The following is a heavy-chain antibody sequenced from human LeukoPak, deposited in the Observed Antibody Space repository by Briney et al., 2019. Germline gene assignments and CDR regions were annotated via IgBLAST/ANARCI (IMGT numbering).Heavy chain of an antibody. CDR1: GFTFSSYA. Sequence: GGSLRLSCTASGFTFSSYAMSWVRQAPGKGLEWVSAISGSGGSTYYADSVKGRFTISRDNSKNTLYLQMNSLRAEDTAVYYCAKTDQYQLLSSFDYWGQGTLVTVSS. CDR2: ISGSGGST. CDR3: AKTDQYQLLSSFDY. J-gene: IGHJ4*02. V-gene: IGHV3-23*01. D-gene: IGHD2-2*01.